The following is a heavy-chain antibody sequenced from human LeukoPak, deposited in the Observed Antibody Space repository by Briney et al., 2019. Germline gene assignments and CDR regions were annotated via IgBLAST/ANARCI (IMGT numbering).Heavy chain of an antibody. CDR3: ARNIPVTRWGY. Sequence: GGSLRLSCAASGFTFPNYVMSWVRQAPGKGLEWVAVVWYDGSHQYYADSVKGRFTISRDNAKNSVSLQMNSLRAEDTAVYYCARNIPVTRWGYWGQGTLVTVSS. CDR1: GFTFPNYV. D-gene: IGHD2-21*01. J-gene: IGHJ4*02. CDR2: VWYDGSHQ. V-gene: IGHV3-33*08.